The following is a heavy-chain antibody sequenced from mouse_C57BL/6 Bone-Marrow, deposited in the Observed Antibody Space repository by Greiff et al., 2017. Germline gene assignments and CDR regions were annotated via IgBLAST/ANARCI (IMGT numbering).Heavy chain of an antibody. V-gene: IGHV5-6*02. CDR1: GFTFSSYG. CDR3: ARHRSPYCDY. J-gene: IGHJ2*01. CDR2: ISSGGSYT. Sequence: DVKLQESGGDLVKPGGSLKLSCAASGFTFSSYGMSWVRQTPDKRLEWVATISSGGSYTYYPDSVKGRFTISRDNAKNTRYLQMSSLKSEDTAMYYCARHRSPYCDYWGQGTTRTVSS. D-gene: IGHD2-14*01.